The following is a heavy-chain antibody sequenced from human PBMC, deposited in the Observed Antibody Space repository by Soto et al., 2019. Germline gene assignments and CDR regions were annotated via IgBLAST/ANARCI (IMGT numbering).Heavy chain of an antibody. CDR2: ISYDGSNK. CDR3: AKVAVTGGEEDYYYYYGMDV. V-gene: IGHV3-30*18. CDR1: GFTFSSYG. Sequence: GGSLRLSCAASGFTFSSYGMHWVRQAPGKGLEWVAVISYDGSNKYYADSVKGRFTISRDNSENTLYLQMNSLRAEDTAVYYCAKVAVTGGEEDYYYYYGMDVWGQGTTVTVSS. J-gene: IGHJ6*02. D-gene: IGHD6-19*01.